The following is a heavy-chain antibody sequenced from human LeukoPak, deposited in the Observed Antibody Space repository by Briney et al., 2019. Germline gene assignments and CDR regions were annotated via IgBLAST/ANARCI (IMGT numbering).Heavy chain of an antibody. V-gene: IGHV4-34*01. CDR1: GGSFSGYY. D-gene: IGHD4-17*01. CDR3: ARGSWDGDSIRNSSSTNSQNDY. J-gene: IGHJ4*02. CDR2: INHGGST. Sequence: SETLSLTCAVYGGSFSGYYWSWIRQPPGKGLEWIGEINHGGSTNYNPSLKSRVTISVDTSKNQFSLKLSSVTAADTAVYYCARGSWDGDSIRNSSSTNSQNDYWGQGTLVTVSS.